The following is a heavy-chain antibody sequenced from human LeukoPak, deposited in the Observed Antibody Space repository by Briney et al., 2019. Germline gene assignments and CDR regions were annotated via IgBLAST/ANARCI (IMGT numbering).Heavy chain of an antibody. D-gene: IGHD5-18*01. CDR3: ARGDSYGSYFDY. J-gene: IGHJ4*02. CDR1: GFTFSSYN. V-gene: IGHV3-21*01. Sequence: PGGSLRLSCAASGFTFSSYNMNWVRQAPGKGLEWVSSISSSSSYIYYADSVKGRFTISRDNAKNSLYLQMNSLRAEDTAVYYCARGDSYGSYFDYWGQGTLVTVSS. CDR2: ISSSSSYI.